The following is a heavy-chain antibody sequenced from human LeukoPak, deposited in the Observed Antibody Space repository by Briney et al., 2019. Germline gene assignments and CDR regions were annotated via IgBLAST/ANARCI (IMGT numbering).Heavy chain of an antibody. Sequence: GGSLRLSCAASGFTFSSYGMHWVRQAPGKGLEWVAFIRYDGSNKYYADSVKGRFTISRDNSKNTLYLQMNSLRAEDTAVYYCAKAPYCSGGSCYDGYWGQGTLVTVSS. CDR3: AKAPYCSGGSCYDGY. J-gene: IGHJ4*02. CDR1: GFTFSSYG. V-gene: IGHV3-30*02. CDR2: IRYDGSNK. D-gene: IGHD2-15*01.